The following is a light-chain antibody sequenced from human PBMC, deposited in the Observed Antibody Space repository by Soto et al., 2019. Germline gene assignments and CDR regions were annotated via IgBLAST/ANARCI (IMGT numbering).Light chain of an antibody. CDR2: GAS. CDR3: QQYGSSPTWT. J-gene: IGKJ1*01. V-gene: IGKV3-20*01. CDR1: QSVSSSY. Sequence: EIVLTQSTGTLSLSPGERATLSCRASQSVSSSYLAWYQQKPGQAPRLLIYGASSRAPGIPDRFSGSGSGTDFTLTISRLEPEDFAVYYCQQYGSSPTWTFGQGTKVEI.